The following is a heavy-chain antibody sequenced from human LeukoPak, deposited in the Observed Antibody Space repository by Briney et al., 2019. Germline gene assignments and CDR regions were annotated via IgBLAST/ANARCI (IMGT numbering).Heavy chain of an antibody. Sequence: ASVKVSCKASGYTFTGYYMHWVRQAPGQGLEWMGWINPNSGGTNYAQKFQGRVTMTRDTSISTAYMELSRLRSDDTALYYCASTRWDDSITGTTFDYWGQGTLVTVSS. CDR2: INPNSGGT. V-gene: IGHV1-2*02. J-gene: IGHJ4*02. CDR3: ASTRWDDSITGTTFDY. D-gene: IGHD1-7*01. CDR1: GYTFTGYY.